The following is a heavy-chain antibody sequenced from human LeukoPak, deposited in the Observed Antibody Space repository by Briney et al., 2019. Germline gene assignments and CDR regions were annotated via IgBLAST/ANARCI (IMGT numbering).Heavy chain of an antibody. V-gene: IGHV3-48*04. J-gene: IGHJ3*02. D-gene: IGHD3-3*01. CDR2: ISSSSGTI. Sequence: GGSLRLSCAASGFTFSSYSMNWVRQAPGKGLEWVSYISSSSGTIYYADSVKGRFTISRDNAKNSLYLQMNSLRAEDTAVYYCARSRGGYGIFGVVPCFDIWGQGTMVTVSS. CDR3: ARSRGGYGIFGVVPCFDI. CDR1: GFTFSSYS.